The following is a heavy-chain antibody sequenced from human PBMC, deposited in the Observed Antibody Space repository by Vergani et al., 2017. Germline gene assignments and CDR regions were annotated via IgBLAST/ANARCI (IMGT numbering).Heavy chain of an antibody. D-gene: IGHD5-12*01. J-gene: IGHJ5*01. CDR2: VNPEGTNT. Sequence: EVQLVESGGGLVQPGGSLRLSCAASGFTFSRHWMHWVRQAPGKGLVWVSRVNPEGTNTPYADSVKGRFTISRDNAKNMMYLQLNSLRDEDTAVYYCVRARCSGPCFMSNCFDSWGQGTLVTVSS. CDR3: VRARCSGPCFMSNCFDS. CDR1: GFTFSRHW. V-gene: IGHV3-74*01.